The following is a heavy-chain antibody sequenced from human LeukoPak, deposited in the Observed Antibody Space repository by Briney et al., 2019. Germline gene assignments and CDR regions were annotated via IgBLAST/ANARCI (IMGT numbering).Heavy chain of an antibody. D-gene: IGHD3-10*01. Sequence: KPSETLSLTCTVSGASIRSYYWSWIRQPPGKGLEWIGYIYYSGSTNYNPSLKSRVTISVDTSKNQFSLKLSSVTAADTAVYYCVGSIRTYYSDYWGQGTLVTVSS. CDR3: VGSIRTYYSDY. CDR2: IYYSGST. CDR1: GASIRSYY. V-gene: IGHV4-59*01. J-gene: IGHJ4*02.